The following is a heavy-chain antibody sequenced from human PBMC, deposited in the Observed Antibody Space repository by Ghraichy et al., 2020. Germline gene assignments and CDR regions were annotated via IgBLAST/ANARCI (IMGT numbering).Heavy chain of an antibody. D-gene: IGHD2-15*01. CDR2: ISGSGSNT. CDR1: GFTFGSYA. V-gene: IGHV3-23*01. J-gene: IGHJ4*02. CDR3: AKAGSTRYCSGGSCLPLNF. Sequence: GESLRLSCAASGFTFGSYAMSWVRQAPGKGLEWVSGISGSGSNTYYADSVKGRFTISRDNSKNTLSLQMNSLRAEDTAVYYCAKAGSTRYCSGGSCLPLNFWGQGTLVTVSS.